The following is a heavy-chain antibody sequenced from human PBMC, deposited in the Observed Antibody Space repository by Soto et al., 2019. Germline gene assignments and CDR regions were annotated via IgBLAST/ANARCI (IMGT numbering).Heavy chain of an antibody. CDR3: AKVALSPMRRVGWFDP. CDR1: GFTFSSYA. J-gene: IGHJ5*02. CDR2: ISGSGGST. Sequence: EVQLVESGGGLVQPGGSLRLSCAASGFTFSSYAMSWVRQAPGKGLEWVSAISGSGGSTYYADSVKGRFTISRDNSKNSLYGQMNSLRADDTSVYYCAKVALSPMRRVGWFDPWGQGTLVTVSS. V-gene: IGHV3-23*04.